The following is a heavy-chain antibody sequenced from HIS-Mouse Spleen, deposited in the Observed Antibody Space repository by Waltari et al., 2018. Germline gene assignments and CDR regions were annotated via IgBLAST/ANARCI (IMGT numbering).Heavy chain of an antibody. D-gene: IGHD1-26*01. V-gene: IGHV4-39*07. CDR3: ARDQSRGWELPPTPFDY. CDR2: IYYSGGT. J-gene: IGHJ4*02. Sequence: QLQLQESGPGLVKPSETLSLTCTVSGGSIRSSSSYLGWIRQPPGKGLEWIGSIYYSGGTYYNPSLKSRVTISVDTSKNQFSLKLSSVTAADTAVYYCARDQSRGWELPPTPFDYWGQGTLVTVSS. CDR1: GGSIRSSSSY.